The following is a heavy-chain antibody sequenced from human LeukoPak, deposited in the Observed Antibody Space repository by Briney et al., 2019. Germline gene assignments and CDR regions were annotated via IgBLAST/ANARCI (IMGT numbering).Heavy chain of an antibody. CDR2: ISNDGSIK. CDR3: AKEGDYYGSGSYRDGFDI. D-gene: IGHD3-10*01. CDR1: GFTFRSYA. Sequence: GRSLRLSCAVSGFTFRSYAMHWVRQAPGKGLEWVAVISNDGSIKDYADSVKGRFTISRDNSKNTLYVQMNSLRPEDTAVYYCAKEGDYYGSGSYRDGFDIWGQGTRATVSS. V-gene: IGHV3-30*04. J-gene: IGHJ3*02.